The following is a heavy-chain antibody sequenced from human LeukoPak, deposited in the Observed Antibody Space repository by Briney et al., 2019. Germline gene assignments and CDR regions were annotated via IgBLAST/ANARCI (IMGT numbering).Heavy chain of an antibody. Sequence: PSETLSLTCTVSGGSISSYYWSWIRQPPGKGLEWIGYIYYSGSTNYNPSLKSRVTISVDTSKNQFSLKLSSVTAADTAVYYCAGRRAGTIKSYYYYMDVWGKGTTVTISS. CDR2: IYYSGST. V-gene: IGHV4-59*01. J-gene: IGHJ6*03. CDR3: AGRRAGTIKSYYYYMDV. CDR1: GGSISSYY. D-gene: IGHD1-1*01.